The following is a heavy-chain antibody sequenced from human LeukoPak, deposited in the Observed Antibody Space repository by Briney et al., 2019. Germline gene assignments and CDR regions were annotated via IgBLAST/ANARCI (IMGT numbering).Heavy chain of an antibody. V-gene: IGHV1-18*01. CDR3: ARGNGYYGSGSYPFDY. CDR1: GYTSTSYG. J-gene: IGHJ4*02. CDR2: ISAYNGNT. Sequence: SVKVSCPASGYTSTSYGISWVRPAPRQGLEWMGWISAYNGNTNYAQKVQGRVTMTTDKSTSTAYMELRSLTADDTALYYCARGNGYYGSGSYPFDYWGQGTLVTVSS. D-gene: IGHD3-10*01.